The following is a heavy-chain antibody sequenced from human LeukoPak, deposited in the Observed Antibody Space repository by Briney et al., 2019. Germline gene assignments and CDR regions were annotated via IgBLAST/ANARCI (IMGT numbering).Heavy chain of an antibody. CDR1: GFTFSSYG. D-gene: IGHD4-17*01. V-gene: IGHV3-30*18. J-gene: IGHJ4*02. CDR3: AKLIWPYGDYGRDFDH. Sequence: GGSLRLSCAASGFTFSSYGMHWVRQAPGKGLEWVAVISYDGSNKYYADSVKGRFTISRDNSKNTLYLQMNSLRAEDTAVYYCAKLIWPYGDYGRDFDHWGQGTLVTVSS. CDR2: ISYDGSNK.